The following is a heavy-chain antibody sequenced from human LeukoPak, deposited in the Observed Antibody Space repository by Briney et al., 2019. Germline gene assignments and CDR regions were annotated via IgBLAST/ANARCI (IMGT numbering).Heavy chain of an antibody. D-gene: IGHD2-15*01. J-gene: IGHJ4*02. CDR1: GFTFSIYG. Sequence: GRSLSLSCAASGFTFSIYGMHWVRQAPAKGLEGVAVIWYDGSNKYYTDSVKDRFTISRDNSTHTLYLQMNSLRAEDTAVYYCARESLGYCSGGSCPSFDYWGQGTLVTVSS. V-gene: IGHV3-33*01. CDR2: IWYDGSNK. CDR3: ARESLGYCSGGSCPSFDY.